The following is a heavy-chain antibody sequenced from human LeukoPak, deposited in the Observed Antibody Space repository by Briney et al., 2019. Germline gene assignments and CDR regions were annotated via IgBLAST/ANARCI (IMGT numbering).Heavy chain of an antibody. D-gene: IGHD3-9*01. CDR2: IYPGDSDT. CDR3: ARRNYDILTGYYPLDY. V-gene: IGHV5-51*01. CDR1: GYSFSTYW. Sequence: LGESLKISCKGSGYSFSTYWIGWVLQVPGKGLEWMVIIYPGDSDTRYSPSFQGQVTISADKSISTAYLQWSSLKASDTAMYYCARRNYDILTGYYPLDYWGQGTLVTVSS. J-gene: IGHJ4*02.